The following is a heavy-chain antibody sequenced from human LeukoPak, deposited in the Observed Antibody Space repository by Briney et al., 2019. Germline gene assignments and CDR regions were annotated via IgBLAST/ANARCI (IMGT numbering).Heavy chain of an antibody. V-gene: IGHV3-30*15. CDR2: ISYDGSNK. CDR3: ARVGCGTSCDGFGYFYYYMDV. D-gene: IGHD2-2*01. Sequence: GTSLRLSCEASGFTFSSYGVHWVRQAPGKGLEWVAVISYDGSNKYYADSVKGRFTISRDNSENTLYLQMSSLRVDDTAVYYCARVGCGTSCDGFGYFYYYMDVWGKGTTVSVSS. CDR1: GFTFSSYG. J-gene: IGHJ6*03.